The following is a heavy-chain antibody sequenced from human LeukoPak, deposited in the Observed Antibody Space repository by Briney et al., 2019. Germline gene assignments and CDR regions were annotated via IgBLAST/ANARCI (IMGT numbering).Heavy chain of an antibody. Sequence: ASVKVSCKASGYTFTGYYMHWVRQAPGQGLEWMGWINPNSGGTNYAQKFQGRVTMTRDTSTSTAYMELSRLRSDDTAVYYCARDRAPDYDFWSGPAFDIWGQGTMVTVSS. V-gene: IGHV1-2*02. D-gene: IGHD3-3*01. CDR2: INPNSGGT. J-gene: IGHJ3*02. CDR3: ARDRAPDYDFWSGPAFDI. CDR1: GYTFTGYY.